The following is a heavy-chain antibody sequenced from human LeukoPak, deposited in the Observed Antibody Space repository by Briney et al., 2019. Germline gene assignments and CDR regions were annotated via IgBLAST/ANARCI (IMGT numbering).Heavy chain of an antibody. CDR3: AKLTTYRIAAAGTGFDP. J-gene: IGHJ5*02. Sequence: PGGSLRLSCAASGFTFSSYAMSWVRQAPGKGLEWVSAISGSGGSTYYADSVKGRFTISRDSSKNTLYLQMNSLRAEDTAVYYCAKLTTYRIAAAGTGFDPWGQGTLVTVSS. D-gene: IGHD6-13*01. CDR2: ISGSGGST. V-gene: IGHV3-23*01. CDR1: GFTFSSYA.